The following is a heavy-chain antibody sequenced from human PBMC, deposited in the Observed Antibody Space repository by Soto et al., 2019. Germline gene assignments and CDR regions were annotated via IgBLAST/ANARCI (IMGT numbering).Heavy chain of an antibody. V-gene: IGHV4-31*03. CDR1: GGSISSPNFY. D-gene: IGHD6-13*01. CDR2: IYYNGTT. CDR3: ARDVAAAGYYYGMDV. J-gene: IGHJ6*02. Sequence: PSETLSLTCTVSGGSISSPNFYWSWIRQHPGKGLEWIGHIYYNGTTYYNPTLKSRVSISVDTSKNQFSLKLSSVTAADTAVYYCARDVAAAGYYYGMDVWGQGTTVTVSS.